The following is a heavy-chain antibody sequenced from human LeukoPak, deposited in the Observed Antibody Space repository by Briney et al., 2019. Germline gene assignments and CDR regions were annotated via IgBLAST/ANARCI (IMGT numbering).Heavy chain of an antibody. V-gene: IGHV1-18*01. Sequence: ASVKVSCKASGYTFTNHGISWVRQAHGQGLEWMGWISTCYGNTNYAQKLQGRVTMTTDTSTSTAFMELRSLRSDDTAVYYCARDEGYCTITTCYRNWFDPWGQGTLVTVSS. J-gene: IGHJ5*02. CDR2: ISTCYGNT. CDR3: ARDEGYCTITTCYRNWFDP. CDR1: GYTFTNHG. D-gene: IGHD2-2*01.